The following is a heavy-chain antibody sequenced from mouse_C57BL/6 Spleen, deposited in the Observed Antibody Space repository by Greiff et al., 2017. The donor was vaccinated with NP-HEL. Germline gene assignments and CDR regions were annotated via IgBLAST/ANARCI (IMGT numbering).Heavy chain of an antibody. CDR3: GRGYGRWSFAY. CDR2: ISDGGSYT. D-gene: IGHD1-1*01. CDR1: GFTFSSYA. Sequence: EVNVVESGGGLVKPGGSLKLSCAASGFTFSSYAMSWVRQTPEKRLEWVATISDGGSYTYYPDNVKGRFTISRDNAKNNLYLQMSHLKSDDTAMYYCGRGYGRWSFAYWGQGTLVPVSA. V-gene: IGHV5-4*03. J-gene: IGHJ3*01.